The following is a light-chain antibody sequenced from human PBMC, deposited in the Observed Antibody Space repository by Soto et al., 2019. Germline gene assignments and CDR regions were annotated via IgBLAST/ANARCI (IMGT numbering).Light chain of an antibody. CDR1: SSDIGGYTY. Sequence: QSALTQPASVSGSPGQSITLSCTGTSSDIGGYTYVSWYQQHPGKAPKLLIFEVSNRPSGVSNRFSGSKSGNTASLTISGLQSEDEADYYCSSYTSSATLYVFGTGTKLTVL. CDR3: SSYTSSATLYV. CDR2: EVS. V-gene: IGLV2-14*01. J-gene: IGLJ1*01.